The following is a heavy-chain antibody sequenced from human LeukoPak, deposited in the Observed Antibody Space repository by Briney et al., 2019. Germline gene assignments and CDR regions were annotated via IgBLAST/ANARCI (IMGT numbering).Heavy chain of an antibody. CDR2: IKQDGSEK. V-gene: IGHV3-7*01. Sequence: PGGSLRLSCAASGFTFSSYWMSWVRQAPGKGLEWVANIKQDGSEKYYVDSVKGRFTISRDNAKNSLYLQMNGLRAEDTAVYFCARGGISRPYYFDSWGQGTLVTVSS. J-gene: IGHJ4*02. CDR3: ARGGISRPYYFDS. CDR1: GFTFSSYW.